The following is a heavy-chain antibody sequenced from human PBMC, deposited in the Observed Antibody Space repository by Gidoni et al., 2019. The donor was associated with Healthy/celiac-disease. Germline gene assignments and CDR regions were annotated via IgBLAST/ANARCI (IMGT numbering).Heavy chain of an antibody. CDR2: IYYSGST. CDR3: ARRGSSSWYDWFDP. D-gene: IGHD6-13*01. V-gene: IGHV4-39*01. J-gene: IGHJ5*02. CDR1: GGSISSSSYY. Sequence: QLQLQESGPGLVKPSETLSLTCTVSGGSISSSSYYWGWIRQPPGKGLEWIGSIYYSGSTYYNPSLKSRVTISVDTSKNQFSLKLSSVTAADTAVYYCARRGSSSWYDWFDPWGQGTLVTVSS.